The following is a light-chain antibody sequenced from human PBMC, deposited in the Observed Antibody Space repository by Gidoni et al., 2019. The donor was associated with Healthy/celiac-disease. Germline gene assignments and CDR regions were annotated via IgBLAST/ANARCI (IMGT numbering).Light chain of an antibody. CDR2: DVS. V-gene: IGLV2-14*01. J-gene: IGLJ1*01. CDR3: SSYTSSSTPEV. CDR1: SSDVGGYNY. Sequence: QSALTQPASVSWSPGQSITISCTGPSSDVGGYNYVSWYQQHPGKAPKLMIYDVSNRPSGVSNRFAGSKSGNTASLTISGLQAEDEADYYCSSYTSSSTPEVFGTGTKVTVL.